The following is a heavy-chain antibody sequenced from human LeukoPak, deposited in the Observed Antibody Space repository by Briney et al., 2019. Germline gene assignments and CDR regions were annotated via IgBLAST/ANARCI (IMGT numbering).Heavy chain of an antibody. CDR2: IIPIFGIA. D-gene: IGHD5-24*01. V-gene: IGHV1-69*04. CDR1: GGTFSSYA. Sequence: SVKVSCKASGGTFSSYAISWVRQAPGQGLEWMGRIIPIFGIANYAQKFQGRVTITADKSTSTAYMEPSSLRSEDTAVYYCARDPVEMANPGICSYFDYWGQGTLVTVSS. J-gene: IGHJ4*02. CDR3: ARDPVEMANPGICSYFDY.